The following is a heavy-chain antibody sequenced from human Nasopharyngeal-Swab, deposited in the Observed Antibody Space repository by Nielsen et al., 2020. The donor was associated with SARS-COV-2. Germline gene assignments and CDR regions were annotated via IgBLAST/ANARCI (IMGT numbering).Heavy chain of an antibody. Sequence: GESLKISCAASGFTFSSDWMHWVRQAPGKGLVWVSRINEDGSSTSYADSLKGRFTISRDNAKNTLYLQMNSLSAEDTAVYYCTRAGSFRHDYWGQGTLVTVSS. CDR1: GFTFSSDW. CDR3: TRAGSFRHDY. V-gene: IGHV3-74*01. D-gene: IGHD6-13*01. J-gene: IGHJ4*02. CDR2: INEDGSST.